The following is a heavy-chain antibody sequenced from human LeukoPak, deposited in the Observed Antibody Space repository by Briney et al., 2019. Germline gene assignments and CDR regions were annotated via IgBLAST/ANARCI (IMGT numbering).Heavy chain of an antibody. CDR1: GYTFSSYG. Sequence: GASVKVSCKASGYTFSSYGISWVRQAPGQGLEWMGWISAYDGSTNYAQKLQGRVTMTTDTFTSTAYMELRSLRSDDTAVYYCAREVAAYFDYWGQGTLVTVSS. D-gene: IGHD6-13*01. J-gene: IGHJ4*02. CDR2: ISAYDGST. CDR3: AREVAAYFDY. V-gene: IGHV1-18*04.